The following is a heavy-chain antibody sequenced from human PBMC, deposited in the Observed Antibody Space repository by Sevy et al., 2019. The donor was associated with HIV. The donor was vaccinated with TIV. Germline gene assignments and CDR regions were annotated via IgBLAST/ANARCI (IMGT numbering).Heavy chain of an antibody. CDR2: ISASGGTT. V-gene: IGHV3-23*01. D-gene: IGHD6-13*01. CDR1: GFTFSNYA. Sequence: GESLKISCAASGFTFSNYAMSWVRQAPGKGLEWVSAISASGGTTFFADSVKGRFTISRDNSKNPMYLQMNSLRVEDTAVYYCAKSPSSPGSSSTWATFDYWGQGTLVTVSS. CDR3: AKSPSSPGSSSTWATFDY. J-gene: IGHJ4*02.